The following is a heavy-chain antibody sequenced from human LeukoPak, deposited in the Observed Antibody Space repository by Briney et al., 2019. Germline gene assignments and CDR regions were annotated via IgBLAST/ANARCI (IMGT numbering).Heavy chain of an antibody. CDR2: MNPNSGNT. CDR3: ARGVSSSWYPAPNFDY. Sequence: AASVKVSCKASGYTFTSYDINWVRQATGQGLEWMGWMNPNSGNTGYAQKFQGRVTMTRNTSISTVYMELSSLRSEDTAVYYCARGVSSSWYPAPNFDYWGQGTLVTVSS. J-gene: IGHJ4*02. CDR1: GYTFTSYD. V-gene: IGHV1-8*01. D-gene: IGHD6-13*01.